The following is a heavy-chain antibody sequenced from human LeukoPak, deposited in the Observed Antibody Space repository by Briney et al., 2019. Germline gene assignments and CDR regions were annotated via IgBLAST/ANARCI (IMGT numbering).Heavy chain of an antibody. CDR1: GGSISSYY. CDR2: IYYSGST. D-gene: IGHD3-22*01. CDR3: ARVAPRSMIVVVSTPLKNWFDP. V-gene: IGHV4-59*12. J-gene: IGHJ5*02. Sequence: SETLSLTCTVSGGSISSYYWSWIRQPPGKGLEWIGYIYYSGSTNYNPSLKSRVTISVDTSKNQFSLKLSSVTAADTAVYYCARVAPRSMIVVVSTPLKNWFDPWGQGTLVTVSS.